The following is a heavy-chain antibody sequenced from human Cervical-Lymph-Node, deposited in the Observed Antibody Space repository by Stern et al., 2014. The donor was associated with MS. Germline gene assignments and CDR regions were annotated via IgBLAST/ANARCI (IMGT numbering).Heavy chain of an antibody. CDR1: GYTFTAYF. CDR3: AKDRGSYPDY. Sequence: QLVQSGAEVERPGASVKVSCKASGYTFTAYFLHWVRQAPGQGLELMGWISPKTGSATYAQKFQDRVPMTRDPFINTGYLEVNRLRSYDTAVYYRAKDRGSYPDYLGQGTLVAVSS. CDR2: ISPKTGSA. J-gene: IGHJ4*02. V-gene: IGHV1-2*02. D-gene: IGHD1-26*01.